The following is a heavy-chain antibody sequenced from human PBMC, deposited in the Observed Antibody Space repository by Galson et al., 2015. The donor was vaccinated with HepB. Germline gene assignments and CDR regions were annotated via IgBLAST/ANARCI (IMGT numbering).Heavy chain of an antibody. J-gene: IGHJ6*03. Sequence: TLSLTCAVYGGSFSGYYWSWIRQPPGKGLEWIGEINHSGSTNYNPSLKSRVTISVDTSKNQFSLKLSSVTAADTAVYYCARGRYYGSRHYYYYYMDVWGKGTTVTVSS. D-gene: IGHD3-10*01. CDR3: ARGRYYGSRHYYYYYMDV. CDR1: GGSFSGYY. CDR2: INHSGST. V-gene: IGHV4-34*01.